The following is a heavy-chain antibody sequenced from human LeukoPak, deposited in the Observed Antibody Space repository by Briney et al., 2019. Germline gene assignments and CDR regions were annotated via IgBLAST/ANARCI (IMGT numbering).Heavy chain of an antibody. CDR3: ARDLDDSSGYLGG. CDR1: GYTFTGYY. V-gene: IGHV1-2*02. D-gene: IGHD3-22*01. Sequence: ASVKVSCKASGYTFTGYYMHWVRQAPGQGLEWMGWINPNSGGTNYAQKFQGRATMTRDTSISTAYMELSRLRSDDTAVYYCARDLDDSSGYLGGWGQGTLVTVSS. CDR2: INPNSGGT. J-gene: IGHJ4*02.